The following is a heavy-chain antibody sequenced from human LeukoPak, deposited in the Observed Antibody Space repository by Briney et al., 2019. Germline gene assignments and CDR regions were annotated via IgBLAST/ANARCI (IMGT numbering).Heavy chain of an antibody. V-gene: IGHV3-23*01. J-gene: IGHJ6*02. Sequence: GGSLRLSCAASGFTFSRSAMTWVRQTPGKGLDWVSSISSSGNTYYADSVKGRFTISRDSAKNSLYLQMDSLRVEDTALYYCAKDESTGGFAPGYFYGMGVWGQGTTVTVSS. D-gene: IGHD3-16*01. CDR3: AKDESTGGFAPGYFYGMGV. CDR1: GFTFSRSA. CDR2: ISSSGNT.